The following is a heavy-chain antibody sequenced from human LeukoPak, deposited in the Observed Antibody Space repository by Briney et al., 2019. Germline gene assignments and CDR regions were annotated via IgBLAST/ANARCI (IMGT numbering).Heavy chain of an antibody. CDR3: AREGEGYIDGHYYYYMDV. D-gene: IGHD5-18*01. V-gene: IGHV4-4*07. CDR1: GASISGYY. J-gene: IGHJ6*03. CDR2: IHSSGTT. Sequence: SETLSLTCTVSGASISGYYWSWIRQPAGKGLEWIGHIHSSGTTNYNPPLKSRVTMSVDKSKNQFSLKLNSVTAADTAVYYCAREGEGYIDGHYYYYMDVWGKGTTVTVSS.